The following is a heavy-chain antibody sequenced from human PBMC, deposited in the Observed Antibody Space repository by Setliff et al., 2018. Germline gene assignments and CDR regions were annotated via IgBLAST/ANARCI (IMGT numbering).Heavy chain of an antibody. CDR1: GGIIYDHW. CDR2: IYSDGSA. Sequence: SETLSLTCCVSGGIIYDHWWTWIRQPAGAGLEWIGRIYSDGSADYNPSLRSRVTISVDKSKNQFFLKLTSMTAADTALYFCARERQGGFLEWAPFDSWGQGVVVTVSS. V-gene: IGHV4-4*07. D-gene: IGHD3-3*01. CDR3: ARERQGGFLEWAPFDS. J-gene: IGHJ4*02.